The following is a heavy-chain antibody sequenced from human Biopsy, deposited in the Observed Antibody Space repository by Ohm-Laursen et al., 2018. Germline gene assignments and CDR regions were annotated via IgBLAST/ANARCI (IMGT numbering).Heavy chain of an antibody. J-gene: IGHJ4*02. CDR1: GGSMRSYY. V-gene: IGHV4-59*07. CDR2: IYYSGYT. Sequence: SDTLTLTCTVSGGSMRSYYWSWLRQPPGKGLEWIGYIYYSGYTNYNPSLKSRVTMSVDTSKNQFSLRLNSVTAADTAVYYCARGMRTTGWPYFDYWGQGILVTVSS. CDR3: ARGMRTTGWPYFDY. D-gene: IGHD2/OR15-2a*01.